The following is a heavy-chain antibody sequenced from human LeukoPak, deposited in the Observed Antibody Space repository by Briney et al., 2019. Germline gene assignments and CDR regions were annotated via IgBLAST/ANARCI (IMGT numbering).Heavy chain of an antibody. CDR2: ISGNYGRT. CDR1: GFTFDDYA. CDR3: AKNTAMPYFDY. J-gene: IGHJ4*02. D-gene: IGHD2-2*01. Sequence: LRLSCAASGFTFDDYAMHWVRQSQGTGMELVFLISGNYGRTSYADSVKGRFTIYTDNSKNTLYLQMKSLRDKETALYYCAKNTAMPYFDYWGQGTLVTVSS. V-gene: IGHV3-43*02.